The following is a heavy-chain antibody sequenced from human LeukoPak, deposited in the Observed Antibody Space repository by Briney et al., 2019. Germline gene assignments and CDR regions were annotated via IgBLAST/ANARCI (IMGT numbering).Heavy chain of an antibody. CDR3: AKVSADNRHAIGFFSDS. D-gene: IGHD1-1*01. J-gene: IGHJ4*02. Sequence: PGGSLRLSCAASGFTFRDCAMHWVRQAPGKGLEWVALISYEGSNKYYADSVKGRFTISRDNSKNTLYLEVNSLRAEDTAVYYCAKVSADNRHAIGFFSDSWGQGTLVTVSS. CDR2: ISYEGSNK. CDR1: GFTFRDCA. V-gene: IGHV3-30-3*01.